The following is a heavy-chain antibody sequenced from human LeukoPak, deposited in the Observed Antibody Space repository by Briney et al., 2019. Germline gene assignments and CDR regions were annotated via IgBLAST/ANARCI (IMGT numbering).Heavy chain of an antibody. D-gene: IGHD5-18*01. V-gene: IGHV3-30*18. CDR2: ISYDGSNK. CDR1: GFTFSSYG. Sequence: GGSLRLSCAASGFTFSSYGMHWVRQAPGKGLEWVAVISYDGSNKYYADSVKGRFTISRDNSKNTLYLQMNSLRAEDTAVYYCAKGQLWPSKYYFDYWGQGTLVTVSS. J-gene: IGHJ4*02. CDR3: AKGQLWPSKYYFDY.